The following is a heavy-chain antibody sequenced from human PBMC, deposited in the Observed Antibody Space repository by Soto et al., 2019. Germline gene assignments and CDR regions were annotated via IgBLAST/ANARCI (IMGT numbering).Heavy chain of an antibody. CDR2: ISYDGSNK. J-gene: IGHJ4*02. D-gene: IGHD5-18*01. Sequence: GASLRLSCAASGFTFSSYAMNWVRQAPGKGLEWVAVISYDGSNKYYADSVKGRFTISRNNSKNTLYLQMNSLRAEDTAVYYCARHHRDTDTPPALDYWGQGTLVTVSS. CDR1: GFTFSSYA. V-gene: IGHV3-30-3*01. CDR3: ARHHRDTDTPPALDY.